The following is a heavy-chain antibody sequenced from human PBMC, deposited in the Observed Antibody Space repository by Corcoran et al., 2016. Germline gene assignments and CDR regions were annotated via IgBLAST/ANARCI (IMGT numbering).Heavy chain of an antibody. CDR3: TTRFTRIVEPGDY. D-gene: IGHD3-22*01. CDR2: IKSKTDGGTT. CDR1: GFTFSNAW. V-gene: IGHV3-15*07. J-gene: IGHJ4*02. Sequence: EVQLVESGGGLVKPGRSLRLSCAASGFTFSNAWMNWVRQAPGKGLEWVGRIKSKTDGGTTDYAAPVNCIFTIARDDSKNTRYLQMNSLKTDDTAVYYCTTRFTRIVEPGDYWGQGTLVTVSS.